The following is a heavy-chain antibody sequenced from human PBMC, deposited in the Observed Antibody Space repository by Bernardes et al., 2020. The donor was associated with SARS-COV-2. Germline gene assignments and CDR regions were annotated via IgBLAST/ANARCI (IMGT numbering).Heavy chain of an antibody. Sequence: GGSLRLSCAASGFTFSSYGMHWVRQAPGKGLEWVAVIWYDGSNKYYADSVKGRFTISRDNSKNTLYLQMNSLRAEDTAVYYCAREVEQWLLGPEYFQHWGQGTLVTVSS. D-gene: IGHD6-19*01. CDR3: AREVEQWLLGPEYFQH. CDR2: IWYDGSNK. CDR1: GFTFSSYG. V-gene: IGHV3-33*01. J-gene: IGHJ1*01.